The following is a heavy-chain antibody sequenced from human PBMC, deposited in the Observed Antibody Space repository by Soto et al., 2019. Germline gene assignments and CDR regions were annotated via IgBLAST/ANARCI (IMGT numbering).Heavy chain of an antibody. CDR2: IRSKANSYAT. CDR3: TSSSSWYRSFPYGMDV. D-gene: IGHD6-13*01. Sequence: EVQLVESGGGLVQPGGSLKLSCAASGFTFSGSAMHWVRQASGKGLEWVGRIRSKANSYATAYAASVKGRFTISRDDSKNTAYLQMNSLKTEDTAVYYCTSSSSWYRSFPYGMDVWGQGTAVTVSS. J-gene: IGHJ6*02. CDR1: GFTFSGSA. V-gene: IGHV3-73*01.